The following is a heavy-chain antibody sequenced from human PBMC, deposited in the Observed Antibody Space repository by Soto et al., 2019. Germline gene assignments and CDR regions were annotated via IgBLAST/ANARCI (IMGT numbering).Heavy chain of an antibody. CDR2: IIPILGIA. CDR1: GGTFSSYT. Sequence: SVKVSCKASGGTFSSYTISWVRQAPGQGLEWMGRIIPILGIANYAQKFQGRVTMTRDTSTSTVYMELSSLRSEDTAVYYCARISSWSCFDYWGQGTLVTVSS. CDR3: ARISSWSCFDY. V-gene: IGHV1-69*02. J-gene: IGHJ4*02. D-gene: IGHD6-13*01.